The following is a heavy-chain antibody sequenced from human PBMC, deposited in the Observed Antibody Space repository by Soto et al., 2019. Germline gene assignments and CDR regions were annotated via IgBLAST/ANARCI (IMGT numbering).Heavy chain of an antibody. CDR1: GYTFANYW. D-gene: IGHD4-17*01. J-gene: IGHJ3*02. CDR3: ARALGYGDLLSAFDI. CDR2: IYPSDSRT. V-gene: IGHV5-51*01. Sequence: GESLKISCESSGYTFANYWIGWVRQVPGKGLEWVAIIYPSDSRTIYSPSFQGQVTISADKSISTAYLQWSSLKASDTAMYYCARALGYGDLLSAFDIWGQGTMVTVSS.